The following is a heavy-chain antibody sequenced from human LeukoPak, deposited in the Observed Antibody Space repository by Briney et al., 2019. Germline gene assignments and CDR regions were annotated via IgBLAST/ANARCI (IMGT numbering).Heavy chain of an antibody. CDR3: ARGGQWYSSSWYYFDY. V-gene: IGHV1-46*01. CDR1: GYTFTSYY. Sequence: GASVKVSCKASGYTFTSYYMHWVRQAPGQGLEWMGIINPSGGSTSYAQKFQGRVTMTRDMSTSTVYMELSSLRSEDTAVYYCARGGQWYSSSWYYFDYWGQGTLVTVSS. D-gene: IGHD6-13*01. J-gene: IGHJ4*02. CDR2: INPSGGST.